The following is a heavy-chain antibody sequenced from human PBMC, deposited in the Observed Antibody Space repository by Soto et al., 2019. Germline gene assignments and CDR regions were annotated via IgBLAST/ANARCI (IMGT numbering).Heavy chain of an antibody. J-gene: IGHJ5*02. CDR2: IYYSGST. CDR3: ARSREGGLPNMWFDP. CDR1: GGSISSYY. D-gene: IGHD2-15*01. V-gene: IGHV4-59*12. Sequence: PSETLSLTCTVSGGSISSYYWSWIRQPPGKGLEWIGYIYYSGSTNYNPSIKSRVTISVDTSKNQFSLKLSSVTAADTAVYYCARSREGGLPNMWFDPWGQGTLVTVSS.